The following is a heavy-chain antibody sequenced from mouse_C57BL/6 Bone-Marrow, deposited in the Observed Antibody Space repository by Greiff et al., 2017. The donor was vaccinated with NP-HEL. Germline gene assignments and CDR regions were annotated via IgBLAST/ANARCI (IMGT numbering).Heavy chain of an antibody. J-gene: IGHJ3*01. CDR1: GFTFSSYG. CDR2: ISSGGSYT. Sequence: DVQLVESGGDLVKPGGSLKLSCAASGFTFSSYGMSWVRQTPDKRLEWVATISSGGSYTYYPDSVKGRFTISRDNAKNTLYLQMSSLKSEDTAMYYCARQGGLFGAYWGQGTLVTVSA. CDR3: ARQGGLFGAY. D-gene: IGHD1-1*01. V-gene: IGHV5-6*01.